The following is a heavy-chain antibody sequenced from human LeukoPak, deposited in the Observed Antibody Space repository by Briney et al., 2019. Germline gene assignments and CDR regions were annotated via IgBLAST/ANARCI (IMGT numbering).Heavy chain of an antibody. D-gene: IGHD1-26*01. V-gene: IGHV2-5*02. CDR2: IYWDDDK. CDR3: AYRFRADHFDY. J-gene: IGHJ4*02. Sequence: ESGPTLVNPTQTLTLTCTFSGFSLTTSGVGVGWIRQPPGKALEWLALIYWDDDKRYNSSLQSRLTVTKDTSKNQVVLIMSSMDPLDTATYYCAYRFRADHFDYWGQGTLVTVSS. CDR1: GFSLTTSGVG.